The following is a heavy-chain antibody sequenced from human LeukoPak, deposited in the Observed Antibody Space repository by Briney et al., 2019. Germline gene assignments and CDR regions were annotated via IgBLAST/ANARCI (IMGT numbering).Heavy chain of an antibody. CDR1: GFTFSSHE. CDR3: ARGFLEDVVVVAATPAGFDY. Sequence: GSLRLSCAASGFTFSSHEMNWIRQPPGKGLEWIGEINHSGSTNYNPSLKSRVTISVDTSKNQFSLKLSSVTAADTAVYYCARGFLEDVVVVAATPAGFDYWGQGTLVTVSS. V-gene: IGHV4-34*01. CDR2: INHSGST. D-gene: IGHD2-15*01. J-gene: IGHJ4*02.